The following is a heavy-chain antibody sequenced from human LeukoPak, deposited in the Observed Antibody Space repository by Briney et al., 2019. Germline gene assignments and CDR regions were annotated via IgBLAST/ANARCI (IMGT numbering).Heavy chain of an antibody. CDR1: GFTFSYYG. Sequence: GGSLRLSCAASGFTFSYYGMSWIRQAPGKGLEWVSYISSSGSTIYYADSVKGRFTISRDNAKNSLYLQMNSLRAEDTAVYYCARDEPIRFLEYRLRDYWGQGTLVTVSS. CDR3: ARDEPIRFLEYRLRDY. D-gene: IGHD3-3*01. V-gene: IGHV3-48*01. J-gene: IGHJ4*02. CDR2: ISSSGSTI.